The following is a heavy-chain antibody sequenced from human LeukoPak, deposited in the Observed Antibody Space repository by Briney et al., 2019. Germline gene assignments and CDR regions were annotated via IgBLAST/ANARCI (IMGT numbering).Heavy chain of an antibody. J-gene: IGHJ4*02. Sequence: PGGSLRLSCAASGFTFNSYFLHWVRQAPGKGLEWLGSVSSDGERTWYAGFVKGRFTISRDNSKSTLYLDLNTLRTEDTAIYHCATELRRKASLNYWGQGTLLTVSS. V-gene: IGHV3-30*04. CDR3: ATELRRKASLNY. CDR2: VSSDGERT. CDR1: GFTFNSYF. D-gene: IGHD2-15*01.